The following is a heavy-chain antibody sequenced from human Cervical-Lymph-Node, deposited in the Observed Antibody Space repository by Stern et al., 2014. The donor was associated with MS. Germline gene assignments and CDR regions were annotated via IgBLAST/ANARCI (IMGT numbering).Heavy chain of an antibody. D-gene: IGHD2-8*01. CDR2: ISYDGNHK. CDR3: ARDYEDTSMLFDH. V-gene: IGHV3-30*03. J-gene: IGHJ4*02. CDR1: GFTFSSYG. Sequence: QVQLVESGGAVVQPGRSLRLSCAASGFTFSSYGMHWVRQAPGKGLEWVKVISYDGNHKYYAASVKGRFTISRDNSKNTLHLQMNSVTPDDTAIYYCARDYEDTSMLFDHWGQGTLVTVSS.